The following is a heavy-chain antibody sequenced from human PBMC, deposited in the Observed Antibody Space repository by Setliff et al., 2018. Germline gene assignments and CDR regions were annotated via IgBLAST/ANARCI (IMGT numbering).Heavy chain of an antibody. CDR2: INTITGNP. D-gene: IGHD2-2*01. V-gene: IGHV7-4-1*02. CDR3: ARDLGDCSRTSCHGDWFDP. Sequence: ASVKVSCKASGYTFSSYAMNWVRQAPGQGLEWMGRINTITGNPTYAQGFTGRFVFSLDTSVSTAYLQISSLKPEDTAVYYCARDLGDCSRTSCHGDWFDPWGQGTLVTVSS. CDR1: GYTFSSYA. J-gene: IGHJ5*02.